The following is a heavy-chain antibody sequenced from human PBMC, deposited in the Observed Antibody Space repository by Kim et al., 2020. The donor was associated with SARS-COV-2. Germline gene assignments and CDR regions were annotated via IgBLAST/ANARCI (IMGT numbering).Heavy chain of an antibody. V-gene: IGHV6-1*01. J-gene: IGHJ4*02. CDR2: TYYRSKWYT. CDR1: GDSVSSNSAA. CDR3: ASAAPGGIRPWVVVVPAAQDFDY. Sequence: SQTLSLTCAISGDSVSSNSAAWNWIRQSPSRGLEWLGRTYYRSKWYTDYAVSVKSRITINPDTSKNQFSLQLNSVTPEGTAVYYCASAAPGGIRPWVVVVPAAQDFDYWGQGTLVTISS. D-gene: IGHD2-2*01.